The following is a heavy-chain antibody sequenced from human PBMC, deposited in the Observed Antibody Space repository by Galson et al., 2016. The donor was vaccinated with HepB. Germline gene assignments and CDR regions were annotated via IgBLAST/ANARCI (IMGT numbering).Heavy chain of an antibody. D-gene: IGHD2-15*01. CDR1: GFSFISYT. CDR2: ISGSGFST. V-gene: IGHV3-23*01. CDR3: ARLDCGGGSCYPRPYYFDF. Sequence: SLRLSCAASGFSFISYTISWVRQAPGKGLEWVSGISGSGFSTYYADSVKGRFTISRDNSRNTLYLQVNSLRVADTAVYYCARLDCGGGSCYPRPYYFDFWGHGVLVTVSS. J-gene: IGHJ4*01.